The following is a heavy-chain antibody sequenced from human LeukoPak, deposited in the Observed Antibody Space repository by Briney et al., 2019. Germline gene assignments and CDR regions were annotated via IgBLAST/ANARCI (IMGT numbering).Heavy chain of an antibody. D-gene: IGHD1-26*01. V-gene: IGHV3-23*01. CDR3: AKLLGATPYDY. CDR2: ISVSGGTT. J-gene: IGHJ4*02. Sequence: GGSLRLSCAASGFTFRNYAMNWVRQAPGKGLELVASISVSGGTTYYADSVTGRFTITRDNSKNTLYLQMNSLRAEDTALYYCAKLLGATPYDYWGQGTLVTVSS. CDR1: GFTFRNYA.